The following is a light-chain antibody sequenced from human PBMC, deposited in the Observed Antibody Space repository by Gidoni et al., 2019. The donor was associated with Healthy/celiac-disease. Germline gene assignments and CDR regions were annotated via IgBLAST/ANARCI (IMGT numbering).Light chain of an antibody. CDR1: QSVLYSSNNKNY. Sequence: DIVMTQSPDSLAVSLGERATINCKSSQSVLYSSNNKNYLAWYQQKPGQPPKLLIYWASTRESGVPDRFSGSGSGTDFTLTISSLQAEDVAVYYCQQYYKGRLTFGGGTKVEIK. V-gene: IGKV4-1*01. CDR3: QQYYKGRLT. J-gene: IGKJ4*01. CDR2: WAS.